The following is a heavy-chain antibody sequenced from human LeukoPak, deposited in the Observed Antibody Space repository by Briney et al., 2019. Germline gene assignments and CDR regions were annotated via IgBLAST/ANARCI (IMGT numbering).Heavy chain of an antibody. V-gene: IGHV4-30-2*01. Sequence: KPSETLSLTCTVSGDSISSGGYYWSWIRQPPGKGLEWIGYIYHSGSTYYNPSLKSRVTISVDRSKNQFSLKLSSVTAADSAVYYCARVIPQRIAAAANWFDPWGQGTLVTVSS. CDR3: ARVIPQRIAAAANWFDP. J-gene: IGHJ5*02. CDR2: IYHSGST. CDR1: GDSISSGGYY. D-gene: IGHD6-13*01.